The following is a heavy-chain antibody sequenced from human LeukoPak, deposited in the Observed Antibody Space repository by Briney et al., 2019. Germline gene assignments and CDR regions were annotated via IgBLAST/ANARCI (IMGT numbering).Heavy chain of an antibody. V-gene: IGHV1-24*01. J-gene: IGHJ5*02. D-gene: IGHD3-10*01. CDR1: GYTLTELS. CDR3: ATVYYGGRVNWFDP. CDR2: FDPEDGET. Sequence: GASVKVSCKVSGYTLTELSMHWVRQAPGKGLEWMGGFDPEDGETIYAQKFQGRVTMTEDTSTDTAYMELSSLRSEDTAVYYCATVYYGGRVNWFDPWGQGTLVTVSS.